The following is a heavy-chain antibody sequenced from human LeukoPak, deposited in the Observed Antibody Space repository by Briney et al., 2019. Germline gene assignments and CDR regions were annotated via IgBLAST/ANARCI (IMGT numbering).Heavy chain of an antibody. V-gene: IGHV3-74*01. CDR1: GFTFSTYW. J-gene: IGHJ4*02. CDR3: ARDHSSWEVPSDY. Sequence: GGSLRPSCAASGFTFSTYWMHWVRQVPGKGLVWVSGINTDGSSRSYADSVKGRFTISRDNAKNTLYLQMNSLRAEDTAVYYCARDHSSWEVPSDYWGQGTLVTVSS. D-gene: IGHD6-13*01. CDR2: INTDGSSR.